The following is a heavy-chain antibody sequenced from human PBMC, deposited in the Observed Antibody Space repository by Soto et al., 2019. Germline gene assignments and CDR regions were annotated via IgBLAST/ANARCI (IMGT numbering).Heavy chain of an antibody. CDR2: TYYRSKWYN. J-gene: IGHJ6*02. D-gene: IGHD5-18*01. CDR3: ARGQYSAMDV. CDR1: GDSVSRNSIA. Sequence: QVQLQQSGPGLLKPAQTLSLTCAISGDSVSRNSIAWNWIRQSPSRGLEWLGRTYYRSKWYNDYALSVKSRISINLVTSKSQFSLQLNSVTPVDSAVYYCARGQYSAMDVWGPGTTVTVSS. V-gene: IGHV6-1*01.